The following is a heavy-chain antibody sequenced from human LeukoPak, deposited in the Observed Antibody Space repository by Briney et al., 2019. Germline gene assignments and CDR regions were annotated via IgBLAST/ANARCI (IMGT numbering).Heavy chain of an antibody. V-gene: IGHV3-21*01. Sequence: TGGSLRLSCAASGFTFSSYSMNWVRQAPGKGLEWVSSISNSSSYIYYADSVKGRFTISRDNAKNSLYLQMNSLRAEDTAVYYCARVKTSSYAFDIWGQGTMVTVSS. CDR1: GFTFSSYS. CDR3: ARVKTSSYAFDI. J-gene: IGHJ3*02. CDR2: ISNSSSYI. D-gene: IGHD6-6*01.